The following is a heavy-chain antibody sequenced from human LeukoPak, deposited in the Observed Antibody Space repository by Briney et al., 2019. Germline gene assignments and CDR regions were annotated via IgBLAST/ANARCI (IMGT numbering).Heavy chain of an antibody. J-gene: IGHJ4*02. Sequence: PSETLSLTCAVYGGSFSGCYWSWIRQPPGKGLEWIGEINHSGSTNYNPSLKSRVTISVDTSKNQFSLKLSSVTAADTAVYYCARVHVSGYACDYWGQGTLVTVSS. CDR3: ARVHVSGYACDY. D-gene: IGHD5-12*01. CDR1: GGSFSGCY. CDR2: INHSGST. V-gene: IGHV4-34*01.